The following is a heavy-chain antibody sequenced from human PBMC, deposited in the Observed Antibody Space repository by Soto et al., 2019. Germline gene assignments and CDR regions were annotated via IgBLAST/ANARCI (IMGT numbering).Heavy chain of an antibody. D-gene: IGHD3-3*01. Sequence: GGSLRLSCAASGFTFSIYAMSWVRQAPGKGLEWVAAISGSGGSTYYADSVKGRFTISRDNSKNTLYLQMNSLRAEDTAVYYCAKRFSSYDFWSGYPEFDYWGQGTLVTVSS. CDR2: ISGSGGST. CDR3: AKRFSSYDFWSGYPEFDY. J-gene: IGHJ4*02. V-gene: IGHV3-23*01. CDR1: GFTFSIYA.